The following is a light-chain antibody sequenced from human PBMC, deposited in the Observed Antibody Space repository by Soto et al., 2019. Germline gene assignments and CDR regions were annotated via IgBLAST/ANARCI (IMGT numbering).Light chain of an antibody. V-gene: IGLV1-51*01. Sequence: QSVLTQPPSVSAAPGQRVTISCSGSNSNIDNNYVSWFQQLPGTAPKLLIYDNNKRPSGIPDRFSGSKSGTSATLSITGLPAGDEAHYYCGTWDSSLSAVLFGGGTKLTVL. CDR1: NSNIDNNY. CDR3: GTWDSSLSAVL. J-gene: IGLJ2*01. CDR2: DNN.